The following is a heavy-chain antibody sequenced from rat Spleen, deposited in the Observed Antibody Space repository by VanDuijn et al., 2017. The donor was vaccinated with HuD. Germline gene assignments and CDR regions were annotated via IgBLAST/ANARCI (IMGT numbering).Heavy chain of an antibody. V-gene: IGHV5-25*01. Sequence: EVQLVESGGGSVQPGRSLKLSCAASGFTFSNYDMAWVRQAPTKGLEWVASISTSGGSTYYRDSVKGRFTVSRDNAKSTLYLQMDSLRSEDTATYYCARQSTYDWYFDYWGQGVMVTVSS. D-gene: IGHD2-1*01. CDR1: GFTFSNYD. J-gene: IGHJ2*01. CDR3: ARQSTYDWYFDY. CDR2: ISTSGGST.